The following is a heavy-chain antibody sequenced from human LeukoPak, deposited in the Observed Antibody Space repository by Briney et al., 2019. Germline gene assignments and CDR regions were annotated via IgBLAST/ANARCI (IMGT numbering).Heavy chain of an antibody. CDR3: ARDYSPYWYFDL. D-gene: IGHD6-13*01. Sequence: SETLSLTCTVSGGSISSYYWSWIRQPAGKGLEWIGRIYTSGSTNYSPSLKSRVTMSVDTSKNQFSLKLSSVTAADTAVYYCARDYSPYWYFDLWGRGTLVTVSS. CDR1: GGSISSYY. V-gene: IGHV4-4*07. CDR2: IYTSGST. J-gene: IGHJ2*01.